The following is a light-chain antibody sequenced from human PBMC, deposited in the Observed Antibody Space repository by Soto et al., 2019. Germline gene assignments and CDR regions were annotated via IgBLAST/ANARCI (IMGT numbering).Light chain of an antibody. V-gene: IGLV2-14*01. CDR2: EVS. CDR1: SNDVGTYNY. CDR3: SSYTTSSTLDV. J-gene: IGLJ1*01. Sequence: QSALTQPASVSGSPGQSITISCTGTSNDVGTYNYVSWYQQHPGKAPKLMIYEVSNRPSGVSDRFSGSKSGNTASLTISGLQAEDEADYYCSSYTTSSTLDVFGTGTKLTVL.